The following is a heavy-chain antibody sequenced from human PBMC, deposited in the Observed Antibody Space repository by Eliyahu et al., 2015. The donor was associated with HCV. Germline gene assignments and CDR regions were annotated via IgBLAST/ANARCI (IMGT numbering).Heavy chain of an antibody. V-gene: IGHV3-74*01. CDR1: GFXFNNXX. CDR3: ARSGPQLVDRSLYYGMDV. Sequence: EEKLVESGGGLIQPGGSLRLSCVASGFXFNNXXLYXVRXAPGTGLVWVXRVNRDGSTTTYADSVKGRFTISRDNAKKTMYLQMNSLRAEDTAVYYCARSGPQLVDRSLYYGMDVWGQGTTVTVSS. J-gene: IGHJ6*02. CDR2: VNRDGSTT. D-gene: IGHD6-13*01.